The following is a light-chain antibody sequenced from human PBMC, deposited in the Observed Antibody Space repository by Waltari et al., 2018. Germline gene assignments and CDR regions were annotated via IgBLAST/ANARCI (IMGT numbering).Light chain of an antibody. Sequence: QSVLTQPPSTSGPPGQRVTIPCSGRNSTTGSYTVTWYQQLPGTAPKLLIYRNNQRPSGVPDRFSCSKSGTSASLAISGLQSEDEADYYCASWDDSLNGGVFGGGTKLTVL. J-gene: IGLJ2*01. V-gene: IGLV1-44*01. CDR1: NSTTGSYT. CDR3: ASWDDSLNGGV. CDR2: RNN.